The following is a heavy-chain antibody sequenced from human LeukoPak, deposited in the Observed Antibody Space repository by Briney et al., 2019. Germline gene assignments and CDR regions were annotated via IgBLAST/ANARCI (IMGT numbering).Heavy chain of an antibody. V-gene: IGHV4-39*07. CDR3: AIYCSGGSCLFDY. CDR2: IYHSGST. J-gene: IGHJ4*02. D-gene: IGHD2-15*01. Sequence: PSETPSLACTVSGCSISSSSYYWGWIRQPPGKGLEWIGSIYHSGSTYYNPSLKSRVTISVDTSKNQFSLKLSSVTAADTAVYYCAIYCSGGSCLFDYWGQGTLVTVSS. CDR1: GCSISSSSYY.